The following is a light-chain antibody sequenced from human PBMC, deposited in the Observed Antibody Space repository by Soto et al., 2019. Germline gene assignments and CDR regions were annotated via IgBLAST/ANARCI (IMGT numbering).Light chain of an antibody. CDR3: QQYNNWPPWT. V-gene: IGKV3D-15*01. CDR2: GAS. Sequence: TQSPGTLSLSPGEGATLSCRTSQRVDNNFVAWYQQKPGQAPRLLIYGASTRATGIPDRFSGSGFGTDFTLTISSLQSEDFAVYYCQQYNNWPPWTFGQGTKVDIK. CDR1: QRVDNN. J-gene: IGKJ1*01.